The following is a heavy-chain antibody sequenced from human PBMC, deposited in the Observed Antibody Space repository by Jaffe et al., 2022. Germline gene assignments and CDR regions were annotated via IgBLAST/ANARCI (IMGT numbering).Heavy chain of an antibody. CDR3: ARLEMVRGVIENWFDP. Sequence: QVQLQESGPGLVKPSETLSLTCAVSGYSISSGYYWGWIRQPPGKGLEWIGSIYHSGSTYYNPSLKSRVTISVDTSKNQFSLKLSSVTAADTAVYYCARLEMVRGVIENWFDPWGQGTLVTVSS. D-gene: IGHD3-10*01. CDR1: GYSISSGYY. J-gene: IGHJ5*02. CDR2: IYHSGST. V-gene: IGHV4-38-2*01.